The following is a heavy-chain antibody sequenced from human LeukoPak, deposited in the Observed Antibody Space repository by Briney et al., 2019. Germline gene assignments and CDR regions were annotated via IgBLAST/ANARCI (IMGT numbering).Heavy chain of an antibody. J-gene: IGHJ4*02. CDR1: GFTFSSYA. CDR3: AKRDGSGSNEGDY. V-gene: IGHV3-23*01. Sequence: PGGSLRLSCAGSGFTFSSYAMSWVRQAPGKGLEWVSGIVESGANTYYADSVKGRFTISRDNSKNTLHLQMNSLRAEDTAIYYCAKRDGSGSNEGDYWGQGTLVTVSS. D-gene: IGHD1-26*01. CDR2: IVESGANT.